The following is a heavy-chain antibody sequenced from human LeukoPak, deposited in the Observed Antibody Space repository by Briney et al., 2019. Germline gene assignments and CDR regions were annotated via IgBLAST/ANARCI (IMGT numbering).Heavy chain of an antibody. CDR2: IHYSGST. Sequence: SETLSLTCTVSGGSISSYYWSWIRQPPGKGLEWIGYIHYSGSTNYNPSLKSRVTISVDTSKNQFSLKLCSVTAADTAVYYCARGPIGVFDIRGQGTMVTVSS. D-gene: IGHD3-16*01. CDR3: ARGPIGVFDI. J-gene: IGHJ3*02. V-gene: IGHV4-59*01. CDR1: GGSISSYY.